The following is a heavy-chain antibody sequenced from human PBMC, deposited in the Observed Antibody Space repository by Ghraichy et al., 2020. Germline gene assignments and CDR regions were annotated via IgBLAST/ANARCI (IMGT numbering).Heavy chain of an antibody. Sequence: SVKVSCKASGGTFSSYAISWVRQAPGQGLEWMGGIIPIFGTANYAQKFQGRVTITAAESTSTAYMELSSLRTEDTAGYYCAREGGPSSSYAEALAGWGQGTLVTVSS. CDR3: AREGGPSSSYAEALAG. CDR1: GGTFSSYA. V-gene: IGHV1-69*13. J-gene: IGHJ4*02. D-gene: IGHD6-6*01. CDR2: IIPIFGTA.